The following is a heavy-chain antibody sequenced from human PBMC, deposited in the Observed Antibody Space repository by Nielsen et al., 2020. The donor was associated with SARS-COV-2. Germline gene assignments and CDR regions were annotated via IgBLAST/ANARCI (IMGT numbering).Heavy chain of an antibody. Sequence: GESLKISCAASGFTFSDYHMSWIRQAPGKGLEWISYIRSGSTYTNYADSVKGRFTISRDDAKNSLYLQMNSLRAEDTAVYYCAREGRDLPLDYWGQGVLVTVSS. V-gene: IGHV3-11*05. CDR1: GFTFSDYH. CDR3: AREGRDLPLDY. D-gene: IGHD5-24*01. J-gene: IGHJ4*02. CDR2: IRSGSTYT.